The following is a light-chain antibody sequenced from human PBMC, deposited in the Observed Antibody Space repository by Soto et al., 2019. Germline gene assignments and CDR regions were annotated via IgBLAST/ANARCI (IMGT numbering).Light chain of an antibody. CDR3: QQYETDSRT. V-gene: IGKV1-39*01. CDR2: AAS. CDR1: QSVTTY. J-gene: IGKJ1*01. Sequence: DVQMTQSPSSLSASVGDRVTITCRASQSVTTYVNWYQQKPGRAPDLRIYAASTLQSGVPSRGSGSGAGTEFSLTISSLQPDDFATYYCQQYETDSRTFGQGTKVDIK.